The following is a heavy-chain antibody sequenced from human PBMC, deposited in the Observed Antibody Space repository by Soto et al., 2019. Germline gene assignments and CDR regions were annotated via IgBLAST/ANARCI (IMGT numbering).Heavy chain of an antibody. V-gene: IGHV3-33*01. J-gene: IGHJ1*01. D-gene: IGHD2-2*01. CDR2: IWYDGSNK. CDR1: GFTFSSYG. CDR3: ARDQAYCSSTSCYAGLDLYFQH. Sequence: GGSLRLSCAASGFTFSSYGMHWVRQAPGKGLEWVAVIWYDGSNKYYADSVKGRFTISRDNSKNTLYLQMNSLRAEDTAVYYCARDQAYCSSTSCYAGLDLYFQHWGQGTLVTVSS.